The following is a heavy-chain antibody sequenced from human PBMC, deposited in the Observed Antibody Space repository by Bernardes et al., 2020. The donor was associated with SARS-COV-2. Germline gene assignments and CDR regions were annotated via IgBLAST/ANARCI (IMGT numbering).Heavy chain of an antibody. CDR1: GFTFSSYW. Sequence: GSSLKVSCAASGFTFSSYWMYWVRQAPGKGLVWVARINSDGSSASYADSVKGRFTISRDNAKNTLYLQMNSLRVEETAVYYCVRARAFDIWGQGTMVTVSS. CDR2: INSDGSSA. V-gene: IGHV3-74*01. CDR3: VRARAFDI. J-gene: IGHJ3*02.